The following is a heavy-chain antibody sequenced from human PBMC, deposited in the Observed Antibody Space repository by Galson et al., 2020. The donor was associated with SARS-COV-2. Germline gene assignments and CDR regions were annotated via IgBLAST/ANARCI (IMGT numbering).Heavy chain of an antibody. J-gene: IGHJ6*02. Sequence: ASVKVSCKVSGYTLTELSMHWVRQAPGKGLEWMGGFDPEDGETIYAQKFQGRVTMTEDTSTDTAYMELSSLRSEDTAMYYCATSPAVTTVGLPPFRTQTANYYYYYGMDVWGQGTTVTVSS. CDR1: GYTLTELS. CDR3: ATSPAVTTVGLPPFRTQTANYYYYYGMDV. V-gene: IGHV1-24*01. D-gene: IGHD4-17*01. CDR2: FDPEDGET.